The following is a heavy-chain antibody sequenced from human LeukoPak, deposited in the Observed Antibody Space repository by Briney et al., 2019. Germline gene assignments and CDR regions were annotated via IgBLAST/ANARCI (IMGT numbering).Heavy chain of an antibody. J-gene: IGHJ5*02. CDR1: GITLSNYG. Sequence: GGSLRLSCAVSGITLSNYGMSWVRQAPGKGLEWVAGISGSGGSTNYADSVKGRFTISRDNPKNTLYLQMNSLRVEDTAVYYCARRAPRRSWFDPWGQGTLVPVSS. CDR2: ISGSGGST. CDR3: ARRAPRRSWFDP. V-gene: IGHV3-23*01.